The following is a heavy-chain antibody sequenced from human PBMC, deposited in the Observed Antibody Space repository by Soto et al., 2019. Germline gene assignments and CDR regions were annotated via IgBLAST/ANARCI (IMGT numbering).Heavy chain of an antibody. V-gene: IGHV4-59*01. CDR3: ARGLDGHSSSWYQYGNWFDP. D-gene: IGHD6-13*01. Sequence: SETLSLTCTVSGGSISSYYRSWIRQPPGKGLEWIGYIYYSGSTNYNPSLKSRVTISVDTSKNQFSLKLSSVTAADTAVYYCARGLDGHSSSWYQYGNWFDPWGQGTLVTVSS. CDR2: IYYSGST. CDR1: GGSISSYY. J-gene: IGHJ5*02.